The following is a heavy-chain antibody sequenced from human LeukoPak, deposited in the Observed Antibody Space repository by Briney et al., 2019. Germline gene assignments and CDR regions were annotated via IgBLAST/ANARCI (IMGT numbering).Heavy chain of an antibody. CDR2: ISSSRSTI. D-gene: IGHD2-8*02. Sequence: GGSLRLSCAASGFTFSDYSMNWVRQAPGKGLEWVSYISSSRSTIYYADSVKGRFTISRDNAKNSLYLQMNSLRAEDTAVYYCARGQGRYCIDYWGQGTLVTVSS. V-gene: IGHV3-48*04. CDR3: ARGQGRYCIDY. J-gene: IGHJ4*02. CDR1: GFTFSDYS.